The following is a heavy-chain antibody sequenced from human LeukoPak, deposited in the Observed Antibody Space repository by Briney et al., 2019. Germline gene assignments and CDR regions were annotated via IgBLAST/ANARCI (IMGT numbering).Heavy chain of an antibody. CDR3: ARVREEYCSGGSCPGESDY. V-gene: IGHV4-59*01. D-gene: IGHD2-15*01. CDR2: IYYSGST. CDR1: GGSISSYY. J-gene: IGHJ4*02. Sequence: SETLSLTCTVSGGSISSYYWSWIRQPPGKGLEWIGYIYYSGSTNYNPSLKSRVTISVDTSKNQFSLKLSSVTAADTAVYYCARVREEYCSGGSCPGESDYWGQGTLVTVSS.